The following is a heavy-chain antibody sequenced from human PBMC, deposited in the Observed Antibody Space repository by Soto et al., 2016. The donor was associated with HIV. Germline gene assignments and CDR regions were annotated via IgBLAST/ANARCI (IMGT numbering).Heavy chain of an antibody. CDR2: SSPHSDNT. Sequence: QEQLVQSGAEVKKPGASVKVSCKASGYTFASYDITWVRQATGQGLEWMGWSSPHSDNTNYAQKFKGRVAMTRDLSINTAYMEVSSVTSDDTAIYYCATLKNFGVYGMDAWGQGTTVTVSS. CDR3: ATLKNFGVYGMDA. V-gene: IGHV1-2*02. CDR1: GYTFASYD. J-gene: IGHJ6*02. D-gene: IGHD4-17*01.